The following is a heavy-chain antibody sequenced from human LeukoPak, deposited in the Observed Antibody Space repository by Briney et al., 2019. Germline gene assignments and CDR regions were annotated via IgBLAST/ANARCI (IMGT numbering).Heavy chain of an antibody. Sequence: GASVKVSCKASVYTFTGYYMHWVRQAPGQGLEWMGRIDPNSGGTNYVQKFQGRVTMTRDTSNSTAYMELSRLRSDDTAVYYCARVGSSSWYSFDYWGQGTLVSVSS. CDR3: ARVGSSSWYSFDY. V-gene: IGHV1-2*06. D-gene: IGHD6-13*01. CDR2: IDPNSGGT. J-gene: IGHJ4*02. CDR1: VYTFTGYY.